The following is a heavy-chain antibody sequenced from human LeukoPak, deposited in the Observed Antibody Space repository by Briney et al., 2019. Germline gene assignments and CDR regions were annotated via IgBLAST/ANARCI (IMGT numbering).Heavy chain of an antibody. Sequence: SVKVSCKASGGTFSSYAISWVRQAPGQGLEWMGGIIPIFGTANYAQKFQGRVTITADESASTAYMELSSLRSEDTAVYYCARGADYGDPGYALGHFDYWGQGTLVTVSS. CDR2: IIPIFGTA. J-gene: IGHJ4*02. V-gene: IGHV1-69*13. CDR3: ARGADYGDPGYALGHFDY. CDR1: GGTFSSYA. D-gene: IGHD4-17*01.